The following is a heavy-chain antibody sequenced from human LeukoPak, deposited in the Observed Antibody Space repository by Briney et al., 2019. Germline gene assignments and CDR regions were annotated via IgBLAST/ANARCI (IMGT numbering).Heavy chain of an antibody. CDR3: ARGPVVPAVTTVDY. J-gene: IGHJ4*02. CDR2: INHSGST. Sequence: TPSETLSLTCAVYGGSFSGYYWSWIRQPPGKGLEWIGEINHSGSTNYNPSLKSRVTISVDTSKNQFSLKLSSVTAADTAVYYCARGPVVPAVTTVDYWGQGTLVTVSS. V-gene: IGHV4-34*01. CDR1: GGSFSGYY. D-gene: IGHD2-2*01.